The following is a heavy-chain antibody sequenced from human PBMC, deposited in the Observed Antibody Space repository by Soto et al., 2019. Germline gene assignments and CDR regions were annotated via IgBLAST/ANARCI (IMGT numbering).Heavy chain of an antibody. CDR3: ARGGEDIVVVPAATLNWFDP. V-gene: IGHV1-18*01. J-gene: IGHJ5*02. CDR2: ISAYNGNT. D-gene: IGHD2-2*01. CDR1: GYTFTSYG. Sequence: VASVKVSCKASGYTFTSYGISWVRQAPGQGLEWMGWISAYNGNTNYAQKLQGRVTMTTDTSTSTAYMELRSLRSDDTAVYYCARGGEDIVVVPAATLNWFDPCGQGTLVTVSS.